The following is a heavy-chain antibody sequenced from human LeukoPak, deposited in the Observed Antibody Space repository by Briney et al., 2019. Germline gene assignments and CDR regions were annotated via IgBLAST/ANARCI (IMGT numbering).Heavy chain of an antibody. J-gene: IGHJ4*02. CDR1: GFTFGDYA. Sequence: QPGGSLRLSCTASGFTFGDYAMSWVRQAPGKGLEWVGFIRSKAYGGTTEYAASVKGRFTISRDDSKSIAYLQMNSLKTEDTAVYYCARGEYNYYDSSAYYYYFDCWGQGTLVTVSS. D-gene: IGHD3-22*01. V-gene: IGHV3-49*04. CDR2: IRSKAYGGTT. CDR3: ARGEYNYYDSSAYYYYFDC.